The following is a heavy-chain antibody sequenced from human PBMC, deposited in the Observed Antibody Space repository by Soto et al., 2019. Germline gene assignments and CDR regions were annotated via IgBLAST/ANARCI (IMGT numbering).Heavy chain of an antibody. J-gene: IGHJ4*02. D-gene: IGHD1-1*01. Sequence: EVQLVESGGGLVQPGGSLRLSCAASGFSFSTYWMNWVRQVPGKGLIWVSQISPDGGTTMYADSVRGRFTVSRDNTKNTLFLQRDSLSADDTAVYYCGRENWHSDSWGQGTLVNGSS. CDR2: ISPDGGTT. V-gene: IGHV3-74*03. CDR3: GRENWHSDS. CDR1: GFSFSTYW.